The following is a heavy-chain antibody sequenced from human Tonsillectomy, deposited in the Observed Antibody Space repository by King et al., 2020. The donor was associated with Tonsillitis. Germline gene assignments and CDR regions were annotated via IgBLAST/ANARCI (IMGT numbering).Heavy chain of an antibody. CDR2: IRSKANSYAT. V-gene: IGHV3-73*01. CDR1: GFTFSGSA. D-gene: IGHD2-8*01. CDR3: TRPMTAVTTLKTNGGSDY. Sequence: VQLVESGGGLVQPGGSLKLSCAASGFTFSGSAMHWVRQASGKGLEWVGRIRSKANSYATAYAASVKGRFTISRDDSKNTAYLQMNSMKTEDTAVYYCTRPMTAVTTLKTNGGSDYWGQGTLVTVSS. J-gene: IGHJ4*02.